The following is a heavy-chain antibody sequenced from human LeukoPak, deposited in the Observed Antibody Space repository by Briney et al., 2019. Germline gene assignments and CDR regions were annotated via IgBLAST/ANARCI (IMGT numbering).Heavy chain of an antibody. CDR3: ARGLFVDYEKYDTFDI. J-gene: IGHJ3*02. D-gene: IGHD4-17*01. Sequence: ASVKVSCKASGYTFTNYDIRWVRQATGQGPEWVAWINPNRGNTASAQKFQGRITVTRNTSTSTTYMELSSLRSDDTAVSYCARGLFVDYEKYDTFDIWGQGTKVTVAS. CDR1: GYTFTNYD. CDR2: INPNRGNT. V-gene: IGHV1-8*01.